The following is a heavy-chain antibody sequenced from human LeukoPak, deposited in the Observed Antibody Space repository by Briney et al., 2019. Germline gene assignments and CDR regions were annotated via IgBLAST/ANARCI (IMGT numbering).Heavy chain of an antibody. D-gene: IGHD1-26*01. CDR1: GLTFRTYA. CDR2: ISDSGGYT. J-gene: IGHJ4*02. Sequence: PGGSLRLSCAASGLTFRTYAMSWVRQAPGKGLEWVSSISDSGGYTFYADSVKGRFTISRDNSKNTLYLQMNSLRAEDTAVYYCAKESHRVVGAHDYWGQGTLVTVSS. CDR3: AKESHRVVGAHDY. V-gene: IGHV3-23*01.